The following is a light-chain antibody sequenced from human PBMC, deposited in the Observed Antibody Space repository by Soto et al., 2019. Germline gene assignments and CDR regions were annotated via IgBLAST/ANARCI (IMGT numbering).Light chain of an antibody. CDR1: QSLSNTY. Sequence: EILLTQSPGTLSLSPGERATLSCRTSQSLSNTYLAWYQQKPGQAPRLLIFDASTRATGIPDRFSGSGSGTDFTLTIRRLEPEDLAVYYCQLYGVSPKTFGQGTNVEVK. CDR2: DAS. CDR3: QLYGVSPKT. J-gene: IGKJ1*01. V-gene: IGKV3-20*01.